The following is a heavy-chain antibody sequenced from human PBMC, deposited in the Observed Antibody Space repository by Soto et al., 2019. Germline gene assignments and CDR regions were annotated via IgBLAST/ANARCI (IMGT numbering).Heavy chain of an antibody. Sequence: GPLRLSCAAAWVTFSSYWMHWVRQAPGKGLVWVSRINSDGSSTSYADSVKGRFTISRDNAKNTLYLQMNSLRAEDTAVYYCARDPYYDILTGSQLFYYYYGMDVWGQGTTVTVSS. J-gene: IGHJ6*02. CDR2: INSDGSST. CDR1: WVTFSSYW. D-gene: IGHD3-9*01. V-gene: IGHV3-74*01. CDR3: ARDPYYDILTGSQLFYYYYGMDV.